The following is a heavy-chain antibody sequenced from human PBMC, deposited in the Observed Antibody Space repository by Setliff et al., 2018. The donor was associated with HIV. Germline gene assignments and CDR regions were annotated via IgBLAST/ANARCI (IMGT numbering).Heavy chain of an antibody. D-gene: IGHD4-4*01. Sequence: PVGSLRLSCAASGFSFSDFDIHWVRQAPGKGLEWVGRIRSQSSGYATTYIAPVTGRFTISRDDSNNKALLHTNSLRTEETAIYYCTTASDATNYDDGFDLWGEGTRVTVSS. CDR3: TTASDATNYDDGFDL. CDR2: IRSQSSGYAT. CDR1: GFSFSDFD. J-gene: IGHJ3*01. V-gene: IGHV3-73*01.